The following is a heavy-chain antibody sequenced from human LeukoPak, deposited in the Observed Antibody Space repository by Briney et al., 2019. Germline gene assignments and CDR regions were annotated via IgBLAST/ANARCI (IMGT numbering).Heavy chain of an antibody. CDR1: GGSISSYY. Sequence: SETLSLTCTVSGGSISSYYWSWIRQPPGKGLEWIGYIYYSGSTNYNPSLKSRVTISVDTSKNQFSLKLSSVTAADTAVYYCARADSSGYYSLFDYWGQGTLVTVSS. V-gene: IGHV4-59*01. CDR3: ARADSSGYYSLFDY. J-gene: IGHJ4*02. D-gene: IGHD3-22*01. CDR2: IYYSGST.